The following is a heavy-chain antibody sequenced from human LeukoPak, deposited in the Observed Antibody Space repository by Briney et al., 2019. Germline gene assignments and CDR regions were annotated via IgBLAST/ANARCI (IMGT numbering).Heavy chain of an antibody. D-gene: IGHD2-21*02. V-gene: IGHV3-23*01. Sequence: GGSLRLSCVASGFTFSSYPMSWVRQAPGKGLEWVSAISGSGSSTYYADSVKGRFTISRDNSKNTLYLQMNSLRAEDTAVYYCAKYIVVTTTRTFDYWGQGTLVTVSS. CDR1: GFTFSSYP. CDR3: AKYIVVTTTRTFDY. CDR2: ISGSGSST. J-gene: IGHJ4*02.